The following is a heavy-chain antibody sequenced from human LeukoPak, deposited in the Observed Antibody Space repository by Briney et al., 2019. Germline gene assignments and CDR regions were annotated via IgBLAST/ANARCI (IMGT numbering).Heavy chain of an antibody. CDR2: INHSGST. Sequence: MTSETLSLTCTVSGGSISSSSYYWGWIRQPPGKGLEWIGEINHSGSTNYNPSLKSRVTISVDTSKNQFSLKLSSVTAADTAVYYCANLPGQWSGWHFDLWGRGTLVTVSP. J-gene: IGHJ2*01. D-gene: IGHD3-3*01. V-gene: IGHV4-39*07. CDR1: GGSISSSSYY. CDR3: ANLPGQWSGWHFDL.